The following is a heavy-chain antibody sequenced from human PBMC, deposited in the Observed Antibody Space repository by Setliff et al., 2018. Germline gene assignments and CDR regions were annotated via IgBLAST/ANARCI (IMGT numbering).Heavy chain of an antibody. CDR3: SRLVRYCTTTSCQRLSGDEY. CDR2: ISAYTGNA. J-gene: IGHJ4*02. CDR1: GNSFSDYG. D-gene: IGHD2-2*01. V-gene: IGHV1-18*01. Sequence: ASVKVSCKASGNSFSDYGITWVRQAPGQGLEWMGWISAYTGNAYYAHKLQDRVTMTTDTSTGTAYMELRSLTSDDTAVYYCSRLVRYCTTTSCQRLSGDEYWGQGTVVTVSS.